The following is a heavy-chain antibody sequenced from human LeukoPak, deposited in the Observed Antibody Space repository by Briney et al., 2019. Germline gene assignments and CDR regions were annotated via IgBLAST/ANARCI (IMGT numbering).Heavy chain of an antibody. J-gene: IGHJ5*02. CDR1: GYTFTGYY. CDR2: INPSGGST. Sequence: ASVKVSCKASGYTFTGYYMHWVRQAPGQGLEWMGIINPSGGSTSYAQKFQGRVTMTRDMSTSTVYMELSSLRSEDTAVYYCARLVRGYCSGGSCYSDWFDPWGQGTLVTVSS. CDR3: ARLVRGYCSGGSCYSDWFDP. V-gene: IGHV1-46*01. D-gene: IGHD2-15*01.